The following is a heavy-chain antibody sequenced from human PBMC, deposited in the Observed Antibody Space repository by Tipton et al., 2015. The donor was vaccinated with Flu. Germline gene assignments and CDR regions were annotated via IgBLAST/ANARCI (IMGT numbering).Heavy chain of an antibody. CDR3: ARSITRDAFDI. CDR1: GGSISSGDYY. V-gene: IGHV4-30-4*01. Sequence: LRLSCTVSGGSISSGDYYWSWIRQPPGKGLEWIGYIYYSGSTYYNPSLKSRVTISVDTSKNQFSLKLSSVTAADTAVYYCARSITRDAFDIWGQGTMVTVSP. J-gene: IGHJ3*02. CDR2: IYYSGST. D-gene: IGHD2-2*01.